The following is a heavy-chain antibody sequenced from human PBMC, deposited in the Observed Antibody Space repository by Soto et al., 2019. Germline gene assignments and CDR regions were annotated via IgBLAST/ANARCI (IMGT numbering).Heavy chain of an antibody. CDR1: GGSISSGGNY. CDR2: IYYSGST. J-gene: IGHJ5*02. Sequence: QVQLQESGPGLVKPSQTLSLTCTVSGGSISSGGNYWSWIRQHPGKGLEWSGYIYYSGSTYYNPSLKSRVTITVDTSKNQFPLKLSSVTAADTAVYYFARYVGTTSNWFDPWGQGTLVTVSS. CDR3: ARYVGTTSNWFDP. V-gene: IGHV4-31*03. D-gene: IGHD1-26*01.